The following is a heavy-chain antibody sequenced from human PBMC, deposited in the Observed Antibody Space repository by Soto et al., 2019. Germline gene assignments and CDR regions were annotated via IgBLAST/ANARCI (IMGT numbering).Heavy chain of an antibody. CDR2: INHSGST. D-gene: IGHD6-19*01. Sequence: QVQLQQWGAGLLKPSETLSLTCAVYGGSFSGYYWSWIRQPPGKGLEWIGEINHSGSTNYNPSLKRRVTISVDTSKNQFSLKLSSVTAADTAVYYCARNGYGYLGGWYNRYFDLWGRGTLVTVSS. CDR1: GGSFSGYY. J-gene: IGHJ2*01. V-gene: IGHV4-34*01. CDR3: ARNGYGYLGGWYNRYFDL.